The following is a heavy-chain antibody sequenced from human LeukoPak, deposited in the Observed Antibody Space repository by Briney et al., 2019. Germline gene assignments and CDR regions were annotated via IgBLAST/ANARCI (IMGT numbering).Heavy chain of an antibody. V-gene: IGHV3-23*01. CDR2: ISGSGGST. CDR1: GFTFSSYA. CDR3: AKDWWGGDCGGDCYSSFDY. J-gene: IGHJ4*02. Sequence: PGGSLRLSCAASGFTFSSYAMSWVRQAPGKGLEWVSAISGSGGSTYYADSVKGRFTISRDNSKNTLYLQMNSLRAEDTAVYYCAKDWWGGDCGGDCYSSFDYWGQGTLVTVSS. D-gene: IGHD2-21*02.